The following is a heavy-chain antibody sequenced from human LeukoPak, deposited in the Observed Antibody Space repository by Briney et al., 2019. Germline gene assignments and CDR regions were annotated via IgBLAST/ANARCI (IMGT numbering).Heavy chain of an antibody. V-gene: IGHV3-30-3*01. CDR1: GFTFSSYA. D-gene: IGHD1-26*01. CDR2: ISYDGSNK. Sequence: GGFLRLSCAASGFTFSSYAMHWVRQAPGKGLEWVAVISYDGSNKYYADSVKGRFTISRDNSKNTLYLQMNSLRAEDTAVYYCARAGSGSLGPFDYWGQGTLVTVSS. J-gene: IGHJ4*02. CDR3: ARAGSGSLGPFDY.